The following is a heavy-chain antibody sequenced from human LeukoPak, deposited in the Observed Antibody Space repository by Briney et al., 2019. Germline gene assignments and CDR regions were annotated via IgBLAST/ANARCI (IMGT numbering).Heavy chain of an antibody. J-gene: IGHJ4*02. CDR2: IYSGGST. CDR1: GFTVSSNY. Sequence: GGSLRLSCAASGFTVSSNYMSWVRQAPGKGLEWVSVIYSGGSTYYADSVKDRFTISRDNSKNTLYLQVNSLRAEDTAVYYCARDPLTGDFFDFWGQGTLVTVSS. D-gene: IGHD7-27*01. V-gene: IGHV3-53*01. CDR3: ARDPLTGDFFDF.